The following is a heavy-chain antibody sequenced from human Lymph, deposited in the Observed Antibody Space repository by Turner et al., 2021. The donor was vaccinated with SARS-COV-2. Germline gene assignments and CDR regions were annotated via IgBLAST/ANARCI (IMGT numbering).Heavy chain of an antibody. CDR3: ARDSPYCSSTSCYDP. CDR2: IIPILAVA. D-gene: IGHD2-2*01. J-gene: IGHJ5*02. V-gene: IGHV1-69*10. Sequence: QVQLVQSGAELKKPGSSVKVSCKASGGTFSSYAITWVRQAPGQGLEWMGGIIPILAVANCAQKFQGRVTITADKSTSTSYMELSSLRSEDTAVYYCARDSPYCSSTSCYDPWGQGTLVTVSS. CDR1: GGTFSSYA.